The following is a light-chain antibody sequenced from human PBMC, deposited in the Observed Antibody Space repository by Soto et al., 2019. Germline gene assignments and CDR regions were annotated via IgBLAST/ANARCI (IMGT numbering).Light chain of an antibody. CDR2: ATS. CDR1: QSINTY. Sequence: DIQMTQSPSSLSASVGDSVTITCRASQSINTYLNWYRQKPGTAPKLLIYATSILQSGVPSRFSATGSGTDFTLTISSLQLEDFATYYCQQSYTAPRTFGQGTKLEIK. CDR3: QQSYTAPRT. V-gene: IGKV1-39*01. J-gene: IGKJ2*02.